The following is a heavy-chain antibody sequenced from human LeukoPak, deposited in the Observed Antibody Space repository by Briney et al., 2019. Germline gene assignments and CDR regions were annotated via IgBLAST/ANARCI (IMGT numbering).Heavy chain of an antibody. CDR3: ARGSTYYDILTGYYYYYGMDV. V-gene: IGHV3-30*04. J-gene: IGHJ6*04. D-gene: IGHD3-9*01. CDR2: ISYDGTNK. Sequence: PGGSLRLSCAASGFTFSSYAMHWARQAPGKGLEWVAVISYDGTNKYYADSVKGRFTMSRDNSKNTLYLQMNSLRAEDTAVYYCARGSTYYDILTGYYYYYGMDVWGKGTTVTVSS. CDR1: GFTFSSYA.